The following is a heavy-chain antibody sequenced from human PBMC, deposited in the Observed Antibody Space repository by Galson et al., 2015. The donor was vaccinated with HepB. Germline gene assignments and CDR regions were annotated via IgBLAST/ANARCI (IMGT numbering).Heavy chain of an antibody. CDR1: GFTFSSYS. J-gene: IGHJ6*02. D-gene: IGHD3-3*01. Sequence: SLRLSCAASGFTFSSYSVNWVRQAPGKGLEWVSSISSSSSYIYYADSVKGRFTISRDNAKNSLYLQMNSLRAEDTAVYYCARAVLRFLGGGYYYYGMDVWGQGTTVTVSS. V-gene: IGHV3-21*01. CDR3: ARAVLRFLGGGYYYYGMDV. CDR2: ISSSSSYI.